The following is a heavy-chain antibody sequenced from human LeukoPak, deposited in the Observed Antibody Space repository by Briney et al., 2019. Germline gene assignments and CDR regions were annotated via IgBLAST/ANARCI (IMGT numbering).Heavy chain of an antibody. CDR1: GFTFTSYS. D-gene: IGHD6-19*01. J-gene: IGHJ4*02. Sequence: PGGSLRLSCAASGFTFTSYSMNWVRQAPRKGLQWVSSVSGSSTFIYYADSVKGRFTISRDNAKNSLYLQMNSLRAEDMALYYCARSSGVAGQFDYWGQGTLVTVSS. CDR3: ARSSGVAGQFDY. V-gene: IGHV3-21*04. CDR2: VSGSSTFI.